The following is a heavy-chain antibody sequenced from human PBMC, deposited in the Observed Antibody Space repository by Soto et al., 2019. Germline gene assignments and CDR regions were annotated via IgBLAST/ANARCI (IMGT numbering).Heavy chain of an antibody. J-gene: IGHJ4*02. D-gene: IGHD2-2*01. CDR1: GYTFTSYG. Sequence: QVQLVQSGAAVKKPGASVKVSCKASGYTFTSYGISWVRQAPGQGCEWMGWISAYNGNKNYAQKLQGRVTMTTDTSTSPAYMELRSLRSDDTAVYYCARGFSSVEMPTIWYYWGQGTLVTVSS. CDR2: ISAYNGNK. V-gene: IGHV1-18*01. CDR3: ARGFSSVEMPTIWYY.